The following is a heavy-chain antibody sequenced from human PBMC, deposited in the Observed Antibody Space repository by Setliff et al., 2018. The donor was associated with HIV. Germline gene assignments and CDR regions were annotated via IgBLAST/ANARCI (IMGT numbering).Heavy chain of an antibody. V-gene: IGHV1-69*04. D-gene: IGHD3-22*01. Sequence: GASVKVSCKASGGTFRDFAFTWLRQAPGQRPEWVGSSIPSLGTSNLAENFRGRVTIGTDTSTDTAYMELSSLASEDTAMYYCATIREYYYDSSGQEYFQHWGHGTLVTVSS. CDR1: GGTFRDFA. CDR2: SIPSLGTS. J-gene: IGHJ1*01. CDR3: ATIREYYYDSSGQEYFQH.